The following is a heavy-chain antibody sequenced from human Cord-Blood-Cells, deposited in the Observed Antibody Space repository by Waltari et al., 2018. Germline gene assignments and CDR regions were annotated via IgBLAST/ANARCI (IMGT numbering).Heavy chain of an antibody. CDR2: MKPNSSNT. Sequence: QVQLVQSGAEVKKPGASVKVSCKASGYTFTSYDINWVRQATGQGVEWMGWMKPNSSNTGYAQKFQGRVTMTRNTYISTAYMELSRLRSEDTAVYYCAIDGSYYDAVDIWGQGRMVTVAS. CDR1: GYTFTSYD. D-gene: IGHD1-26*01. J-gene: IGHJ3*02. CDR3: AIDGSYYDAVDI. V-gene: IGHV1-8*01.